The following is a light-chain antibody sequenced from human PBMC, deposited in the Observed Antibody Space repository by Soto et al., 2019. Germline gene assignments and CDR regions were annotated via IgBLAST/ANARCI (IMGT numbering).Light chain of an antibody. Sequence: IPMTQSPSSLSASTGDRVTITCRASQGISSYLAWYQQKPGKAPKLLIYAASTLQSGVPSRFSGSGSGTDFTLTISCLQSEDFATYYCQQYYSYPITFGQGTRLEIK. CDR2: AAS. CDR3: QQYYSYPIT. J-gene: IGKJ5*01. CDR1: QGISSY. V-gene: IGKV1-8*01.